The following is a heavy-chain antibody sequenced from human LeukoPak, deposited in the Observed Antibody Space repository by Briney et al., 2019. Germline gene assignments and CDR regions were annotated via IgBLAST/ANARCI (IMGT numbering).Heavy chain of an antibody. CDR2: IYYSGRT. CDR1: GGSISSSSYY. V-gene: IGHV4-39*02. Sequence: SETLSLTCTVSGGSISSSSYYWGWIRQSPGKGLEWIGDIYYSGRTYYNLSLRNRVSISLDTSKNRFSLTLTSVTAADTAVYYCARRRYYDSTGFFDWGRGSLVIVSS. CDR3: ARRRYYDSTGFFD. J-gene: IGHJ1*01. D-gene: IGHD3-22*01.